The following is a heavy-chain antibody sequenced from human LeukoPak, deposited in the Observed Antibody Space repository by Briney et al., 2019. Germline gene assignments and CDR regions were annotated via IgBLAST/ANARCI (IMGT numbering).Heavy chain of an antibody. J-gene: IGHJ4*02. D-gene: IGHD4-17*01. Sequence: PSETLSLTCTVSGGSISSSSYYWGWIRQPPGKGLEWIGSIYTSGSTNYNPSLKSRVTMSVDTSKNQFSLKLSSVTAADTAVYYCARGPYGDFKRIDYWGQGTLVTVSS. CDR2: IYTSGST. V-gene: IGHV4-39*07. CDR3: ARGPYGDFKRIDY. CDR1: GGSISSSSYY.